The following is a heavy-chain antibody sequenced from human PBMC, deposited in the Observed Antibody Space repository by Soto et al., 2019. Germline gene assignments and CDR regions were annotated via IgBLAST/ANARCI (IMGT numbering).Heavy chain of an antibody. D-gene: IGHD6-19*01. CDR3: AKDSGGKGIAVAGSKAGRYGMDV. J-gene: IGHJ6*02. CDR1: GFTFSSYG. Sequence: QAGGSLRLSCAASGFTFSSYGMHWVRQAPGKGLEWVAVISYDGSNKYYADSVKGRFTISRDNSKNTLYLQMNSLRAEDTAVYYCAKDSGGKGIAVAGSKAGRYGMDVWGQGTTVTVSS. CDR2: ISYDGSNK. V-gene: IGHV3-30*18.